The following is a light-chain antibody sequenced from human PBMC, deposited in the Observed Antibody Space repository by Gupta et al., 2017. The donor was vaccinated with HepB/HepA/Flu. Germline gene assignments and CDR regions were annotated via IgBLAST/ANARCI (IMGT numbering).Light chain of an antibody. V-gene: IGKV1-8*01. J-gene: IGKJ2*01. CDR1: QGISSY. CDR3: QQYYSYSYT. Sequence: FRQTQRLAIIRAFTGDRVTITCRASQGISSYLAWYQQKPGKAPKLLIYAASTLQSGVPSRFSGSGSGTDFTLTISCLQSEDFATYYCQQYYSYSYTFGQGTKLEIK. CDR2: AAS.